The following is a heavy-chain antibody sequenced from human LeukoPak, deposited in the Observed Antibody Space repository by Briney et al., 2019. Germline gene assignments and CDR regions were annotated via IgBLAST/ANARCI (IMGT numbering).Heavy chain of an antibody. CDR2: LSGSGGGT. CDR3: AKRGVVIRVFLVGFHKEAYYFDS. V-gene: IGHV3-23*01. Sequence: GGSLRLSCAVSGITLSNYGMSWVCQAPGKGLEWVAGLSGSGGGTNYADSVQGRFTISRDNPKNTLYLQMNSLRAEDTAVYFCAKRGVVIRVFLVGFHKEAYYFDSWGQGALVTVSS. CDR1: GITLSNYG. J-gene: IGHJ4*02. D-gene: IGHD3-10*01.